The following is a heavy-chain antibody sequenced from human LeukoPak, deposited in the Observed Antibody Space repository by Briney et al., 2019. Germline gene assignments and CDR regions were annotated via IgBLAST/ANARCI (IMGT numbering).Heavy chain of an antibody. CDR3: AKDAGEYCSSTSCYPRQWLVPAPNAYYFDY. V-gene: IGHV3-23*01. J-gene: IGHJ4*02. D-gene: IGHD2-2*01. CDR2: ISGSGDDT. Sequence: LAGGSLRLSCVVSGFPFSSYAMSWVRQAPGKGLEWVSGISGSGDDTYYAASVKGRFIVSRDTSKNTLYLQMNSLRAEDTAVYYCAKDAGEYCSSTSCYPRQWLVPAPNAYYFDYWGQGTLVTVSS. CDR1: GFPFSSYA.